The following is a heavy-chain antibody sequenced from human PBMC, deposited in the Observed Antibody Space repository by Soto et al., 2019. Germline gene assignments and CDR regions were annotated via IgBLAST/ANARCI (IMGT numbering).Heavy chain of an antibody. CDR3: ARGLVPAALYYYGMDV. V-gene: IGHV1-18*04. D-gene: IGHD2-2*01. CDR2: ISAYNGNT. J-gene: IGHJ6*02. CDR1: RYTFTSYG. Sequence: ASVEVSCKASRYTFTSYGISWVRQATGQGLEWMGWISAYNGNTNYAQKLQGRVTMTTDTSTSTAYMELRSLRSDDTAVYYCARGLVPAALYYYGMDVWGQGTTVTVSS.